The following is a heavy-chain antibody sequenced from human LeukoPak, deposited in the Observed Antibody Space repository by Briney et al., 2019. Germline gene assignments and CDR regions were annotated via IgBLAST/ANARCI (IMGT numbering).Heavy chain of an antibody. CDR3: NGVSSFDAFDI. D-gene: IGHD6-6*01. V-gene: IGHV3-53*01. J-gene: IGHJ3*02. Sequence: GGSLRLSCAASGFTVSSNYMSWVRQAPGKGLEWVSVIYSGGSTYYADSVKGRFTISRDNAKNSLYLQMNSLRAEDTAVYYCNGVSSFDAFDIWGQGTMVAVSS. CDR2: IYSGGST. CDR1: GFTVSSNY.